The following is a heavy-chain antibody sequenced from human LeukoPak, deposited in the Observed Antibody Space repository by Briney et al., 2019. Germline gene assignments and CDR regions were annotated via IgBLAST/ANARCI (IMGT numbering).Heavy chain of an antibody. CDR1: GFTFDDYG. CDR3: AKNRWGSVATPDS. D-gene: IGHD5-12*01. Sequence: GGSLRLSCAASGFTFDDYGLIWVRQVPGKGLEWVSYITWNGDSTAYADSVKGRVTIYRDNAKNSLYLQMNSLRTEDTALYYCAKNRWGSVATPDSWGQGTLVTVSS. CDR2: ITWNGDST. J-gene: IGHJ4*02. V-gene: IGHV3-20*04.